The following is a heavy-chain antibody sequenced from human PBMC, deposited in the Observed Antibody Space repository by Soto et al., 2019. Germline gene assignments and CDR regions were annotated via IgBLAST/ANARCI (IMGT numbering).Heavy chain of an antibody. J-gene: IGHJ4*02. CDR3: AKDRRSTEYSSGWSFDY. D-gene: IGHD6-19*01. CDR2: ISGSGGST. CDR1: GFTFSSYA. V-gene: IGHV3-23*01. Sequence: GGSLRLSCAASGFTFSSYAMSWVRQAPGKGLEWVSAISGSGGSTYYADSVKGRFTISRDNSKNTLYLQMNSLRAEDTAVYYCAKDRRSTEYSSGWSFDYWGQGTLVTVSS.